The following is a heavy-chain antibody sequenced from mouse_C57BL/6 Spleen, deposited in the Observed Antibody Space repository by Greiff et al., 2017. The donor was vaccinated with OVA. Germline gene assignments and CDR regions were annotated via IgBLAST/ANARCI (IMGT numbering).Heavy chain of an antibody. CDR3: ARREGNYGSYAMDY. D-gene: IGHD2-1*01. CDR2: ISSGSSTI. J-gene: IGHJ4*01. V-gene: IGHV5-17*01. CDR1: GFTFSDYG. Sequence: EVKLVESGGGLVKPGGSLKLSCAASGFTFSDYGMHWVRQAPEKGLEWVAYISSGSSTIYYADTVKGRFTISRDNAKNTLFLQMTSLRSEDTAMYYCARREGNYGSYAMDYWGQGTSVTVSS.